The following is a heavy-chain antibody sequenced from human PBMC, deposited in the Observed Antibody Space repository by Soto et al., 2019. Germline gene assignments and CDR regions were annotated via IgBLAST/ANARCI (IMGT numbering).Heavy chain of an antibody. D-gene: IGHD6-19*01. J-gene: IGHJ1*01. CDR3: ARDRGIYSSGPYFQH. Sequence: GGSLRLSCAASGFTFSSYAMHWVRQAPGKGLEWVAVISYDGSNKYYADSVKGRFTISRDNSKNTLYLQMNSLRAEDTAVYYCARDRGIYSSGPYFQHWGQGTLVTVSS. CDR2: ISYDGSNK. CDR1: GFTFSSYA. V-gene: IGHV3-30-3*01.